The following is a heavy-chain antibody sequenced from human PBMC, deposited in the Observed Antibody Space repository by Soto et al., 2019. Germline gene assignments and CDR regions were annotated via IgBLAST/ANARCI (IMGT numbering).Heavy chain of an antibody. D-gene: IGHD6-13*01. J-gene: IGHJ5*02. V-gene: IGHV2-5*02. Sequence: SGPTLVNPTQTLTLTCTFSGFSLSTSGVGVGWIRQPPGKALEWLALIYWDDDKRYSPSLKSRLTITKDTSKNQVVLTMTNMDPVDTATYYCAHRQNPGYISSWAAPRGNWFDPWGQGTLVTVSS. CDR2: IYWDDDK. CDR1: GFSLSTSGVG. CDR3: AHRQNPGYISSWAAPRGNWFDP.